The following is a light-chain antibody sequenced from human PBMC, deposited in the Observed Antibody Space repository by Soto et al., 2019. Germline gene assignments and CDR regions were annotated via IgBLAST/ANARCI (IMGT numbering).Light chain of an antibody. V-gene: IGLV1-44*01. CDR3: ATWDDSLNGVV. CDR1: SSNIGSNT. J-gene: IGLJ3*02. CDR2: SNN. Sequence: QSVLTQPPSASGTPGQSFTISCSGSSSNIGSNTVHWYQQVPGTAPKLLIYSNNQRPSGVPDRFSRSKSGTSASLAISGLQSEDESDYYCATWDDSLNGVVFGGGTKLTVL.